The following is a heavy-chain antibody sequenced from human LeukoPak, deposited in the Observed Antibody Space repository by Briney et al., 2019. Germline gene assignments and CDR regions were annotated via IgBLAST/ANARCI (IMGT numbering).Heavy chain of an antibody. D-gene: IGHD3-22*01. V-gene: IGHV1-2*02. J-gene: IGHJ5*02. CDR3: ARGPQLIKERGSSGYYFNWFDP. CDR2: INPNSDFT. Sequence: ASVKVSCKASGYTFTGYYMHWVRQAPGQGLEWMGWINPNSDFTNFAQNFQGRVTMTRDTSISTAYMDLSRLTSDDTAVYYCARGPQLIKERGSSGYYFNWFDPWAQGTLVTVSS. CDR1: GYTFTGYY.